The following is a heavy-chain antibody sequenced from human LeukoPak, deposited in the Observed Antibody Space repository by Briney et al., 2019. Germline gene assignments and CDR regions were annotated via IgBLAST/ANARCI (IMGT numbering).Heavy chain of an antibody. D-gene: IGHD5-18*01. V-gene: IGHV1-8*01. CDR2: MNPNSGNT. CDR3: AAVIRGYSYGYRYYFDY. CDR1: GYTFTSYD. J-gene: IGHJ4*02. Sequence: GASVKVSCKASGYTFTSYDINWVRQATGQGLEWMGWMNPNSGNTGYAQKFQGRVTMTRNTSISTAYMELSSLRSEDTAVYYCAAVIRGYSYGYRYYFDYWGQGTLVTVSS.